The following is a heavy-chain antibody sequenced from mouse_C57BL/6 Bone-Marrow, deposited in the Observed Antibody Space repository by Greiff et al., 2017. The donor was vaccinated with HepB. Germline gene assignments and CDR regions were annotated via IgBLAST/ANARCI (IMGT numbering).Heavy chain of an antibody. Sequence: EVQLVESGGGLVKPGGSLKLSCAASGFTFSDYGMHWVRQAPEKGLEWVAYISSGSSTIYYADTVKGRFTISRDNAKNTLFLQMTSLRSEDTAMYYCARAEGGSSPFAYWGQGTLVTVSA. V-gene: IGHV5-17*01. D-gene: IGHD1-1*01. CDR2: ISSGSSTI. J-gene: IGHJ3*01. CDR1: GFTFSDYG. CDR3: ARAEGGSSPFAY.